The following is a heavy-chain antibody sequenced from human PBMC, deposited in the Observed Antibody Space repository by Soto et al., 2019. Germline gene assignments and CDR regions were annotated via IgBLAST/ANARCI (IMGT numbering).Heavy chain of an antibody. Sequence: EVQLVESGGGLVQPGGSLRLSCAASGFTFSSYWMSWVRQAPGKGLEWVANIKQDGSEKYYVDSVKGRFTISRDNAKNSLYLQMNSLRAEDTAVYYCARAEGSGSYYPNYMDVWGKGTTVTVSS. D-gene: IGHD3-10*01. CDR1: GFTFSSYW. CDR3: ARAEGSGSYYPNYMDV. CDR2: IKQDGSEK. V-gene: IGHV3-7*01. J-gene: IGHJ6*03.